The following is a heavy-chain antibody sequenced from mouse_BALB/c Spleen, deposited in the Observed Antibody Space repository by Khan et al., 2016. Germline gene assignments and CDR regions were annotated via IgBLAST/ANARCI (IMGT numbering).Heavy chain of an antibody. CDR1: GYSITSDYA. J-gene: IGHJ2*01. Sequence: EVQLQESGPGLVKPSQSLSLTCTVTGYSITSDYAWNWIRQFPGNKLEWMGYISYSGSTSYNPSLKSRISITRDTTKNQFFLQLNSVTTEDTATCYCARHDYFDYWGQGTTLPVCS. CDR3: ARHDYFDY. CDR2: ISYSGST. V-gene: IGHV3-2*02.